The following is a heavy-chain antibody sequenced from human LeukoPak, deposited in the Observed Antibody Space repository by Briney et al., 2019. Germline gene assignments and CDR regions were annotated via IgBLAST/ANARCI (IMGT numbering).Heavy chain of an antibody. V-gene: IGHV3-30*04. CDR2: ISYDGSNK. J-gene: IGHJ4*02. CDR3: ARDSVKKHCSGGSCYPDY. CDR1: GFTFSSYA. Sequence: GGSLRLSCAAYGFTFSSYAMHWVRQAPGKGLEWVAVISYDGSNKYYADSVKGRFTISRDNSKNTLYLQMNSLRAEDTAVYYCARDSVKKHCSGGSCYPDYWGQGTLVTVSS. D-gene: IGHD2-15*01.